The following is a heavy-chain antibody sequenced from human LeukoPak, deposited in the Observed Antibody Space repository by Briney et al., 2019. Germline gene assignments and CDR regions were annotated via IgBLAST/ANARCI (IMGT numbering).Heavy chain of an antibody. V-gene: IGHV3-21*04. CDR2: ISSSSSYI. D-gene: IGHD3-10*01. CDR1: GFTFSSYS. Sequence: GGSLRPSCAASGFTFSSYSMNWVRQAPGKGLEWVSSISSSSSYIYYAGSVKGRFTISRDNPKNTLYLQMNSLRAEDTAVYFCAKRGIVIRAVIIVGFHKEAYYFDYWGQGALVTVSS. J-gene: IGHJ4*02. CDR3: AKRGIVIRAVIIVGFHKEAYYFDY.